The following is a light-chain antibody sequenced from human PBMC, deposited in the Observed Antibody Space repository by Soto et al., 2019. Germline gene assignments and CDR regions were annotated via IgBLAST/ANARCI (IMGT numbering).Light chain of an antibody. Sequence: IGLTQSPGTLSLSHGERSTLSCRASQSVSSSYLAWYQQKPCQAPRLLIYGASSRATGIPDRFSGSGSGTDFTLTISRLEPEDFAVYYCQQSASSSITFGQGTRLEIK. V-gene: IGKV3-20*01. CDR3: QQSASSSIT. CDR1: QSVSSSY. CDR2: GAS. J-gene: IGKJ5*01.